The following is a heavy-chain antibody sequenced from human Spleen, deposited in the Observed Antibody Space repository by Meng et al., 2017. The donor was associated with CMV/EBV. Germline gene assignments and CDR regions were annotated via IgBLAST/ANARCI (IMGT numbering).Heavy chain of an antibody. D-gene: IGHD3-3*01. J-gene: IGHJ4*02. CDR2: INPNSGGT. CDR3: ARDQGYDFWSGSTYYFDY. CDR1: TFSGDY. V-gene: IGHV1-2*02. Sequence: TFSGDYMHWVRQAPGQGLEWMGWINPNSGGTNYAQKFQGRVTMTRDTSISTAYMELSRLRSDDTAIYYCARDQGYDFWSGSTYYFDYWGQGTLVTVS.